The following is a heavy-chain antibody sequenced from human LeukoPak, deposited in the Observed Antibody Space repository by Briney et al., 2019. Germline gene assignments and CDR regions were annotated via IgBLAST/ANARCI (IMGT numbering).Heavy chain of an antibody. CDR1: GGSFSGYY. D-gene: IGHD2-2*01. Sequence: SETLSLTCAVYGGSFSGYYWSWIRQPPGKGLEWIGEINHSGSSNYNPSLKSRVTISVDMSKNQVSLKVNSVTAADTAVYYCARRPGYYYYMDVWGKGTTVTISS. V-gene: IGHV4-34*01. CDR3: ARRPGYYYYMDV. CDR2: INHSGSS. J-gene: IGHJ6*03.